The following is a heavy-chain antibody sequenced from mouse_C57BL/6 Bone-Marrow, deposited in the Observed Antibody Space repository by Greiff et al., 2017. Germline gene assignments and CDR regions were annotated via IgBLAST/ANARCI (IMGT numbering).Heavy chain of an antibody. CDR2: IYPRSGNT. J-gene: IGHJ3*01. Sequence: VQLQESGAELARPGASVKLSCKASGYTFTSYGISWVKQRTGQGLEWIGEIYPRSGNTDYNVKFKGKATLTADKSSSTAYMELRSLTSEDSAVYFCARDDYDWFAYWGQGTLVTVSA. CDR3: ARDDYDWFAY. CDR1: GYTFTSYG. V-gene: IGHV1-81*01. D-gene: IGHD2-4*01.